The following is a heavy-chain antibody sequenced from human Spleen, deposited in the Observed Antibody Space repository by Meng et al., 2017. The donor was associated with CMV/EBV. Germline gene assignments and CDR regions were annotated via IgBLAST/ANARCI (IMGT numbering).Heavy chain of an antibody. V-gene: IGHV3-30*02. CDR1: GFTFSSYG. D-gene: IGHD5-12*01. J-gene: IGHJ4*02. CDR3: ANRYSGYEDVWYFDY. Sequence: GGSLRLSCAASGFTFSSYGMHWVRQAPGKGLEWVAFIRYDGSNKYYADSVKGRFTISRDNSKNTLYLQMTSLRAEDTAVYYCANRYSGYEDVWYFDYWGQGTLVTVSS. CDR2: IRYDGSNK.